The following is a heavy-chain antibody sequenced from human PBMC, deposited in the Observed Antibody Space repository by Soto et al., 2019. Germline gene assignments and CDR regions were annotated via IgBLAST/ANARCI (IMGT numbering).Heavy chain of an antibody. J-gene: IGHJ4*02. V-gene: IGHV3-48*02. CDR2: ISGGGRPI. CDR1: GFTFSTFS. D-gene: IGHD6-19*01. CDR3: ARDLGWAFDS. Sequence: EVQLVESGGGSVQPGGSLRLSCAASGFTFSTFSMNWVRQATGRGLEWISYISGGGRPISYADSVKGRFTISRDNAKNSLYLQMDSLTDEYTAVYYCARDLGWAFDSWGQGTLVTVSS.